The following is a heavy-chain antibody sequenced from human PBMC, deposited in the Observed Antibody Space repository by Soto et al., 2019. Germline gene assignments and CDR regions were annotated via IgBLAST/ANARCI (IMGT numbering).Heavy chain of an antibody. J-gene: IGHJ4*02. Sequence: EVQLVESGGGLVQPGGSLRLDCAASGLTFSASYMSWVRQAPGKGLEWVAIINGDGSQQTYVDSVKGRFTISRDNAKNSLFLQMSSLRVEDTAVYYCARDPARGAMDYWGQGTLVTVSS. CDR3: ARDPARGAMDY. CDR1: GLTFSASY. CDR2: INGDGSQQ. D-gene: IGHD2-2*01. V-gene: IGHV3-7*01.